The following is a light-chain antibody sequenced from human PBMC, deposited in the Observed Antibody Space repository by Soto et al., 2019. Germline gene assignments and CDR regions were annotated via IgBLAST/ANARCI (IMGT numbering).Light chain of an antibody. CDR3: CSYAGSYTFYV. J-gene: IGLJ1*01. CDR1: SSDVGYYNY. CDR2: DVS. Sequence: QSALTQPRSVSGSPGQSVTISCPGTSSDVGYYNYVSWYQQHPGKAPKLMIYDVSKRPSGVPDRFSGSKSDNTASLTISGLQAEDEADYYCCSYAGSYTFYVFGTGTKLTVL. V-gene: IGLV2-11*01.